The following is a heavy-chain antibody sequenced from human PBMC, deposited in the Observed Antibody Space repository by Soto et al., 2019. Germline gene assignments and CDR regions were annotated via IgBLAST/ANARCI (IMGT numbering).Heavy chain of an antibody. J-gene: IGHJ4*02. CDR2: IYYSGIT. Sequence: SETLSLTCTVSGVSISHSSYYWGWIRRPPGKGLEWIGTIYYSGITYYNPSLKSRVTISVDTSKNQFSLKLTSVTAADTAVYYCARHGSNWGQGTLVTVSS. V-gene: IGHV4-39*01. CDR1: GVSISHSSYY. CDR3: ARHGSN.